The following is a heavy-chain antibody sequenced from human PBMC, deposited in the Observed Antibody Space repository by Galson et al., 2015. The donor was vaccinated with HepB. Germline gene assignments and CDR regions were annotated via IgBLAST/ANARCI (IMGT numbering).Heavy chain of an antibody. CDR1: TFIFSTYS. V-gene: IGHV3-48*04. CDR3: TRLGDLSGYSSS. CDR2: ISSSSTTI. J-gene: IGHJ4*02. Sequence: SLRLSCAASTFIFSTYSMDWVRQAPGKGLEWVSYISSSSTTIYYADSVKGRFTISGDNAKNSLYLQMNSLKTEDTAVYYCTRLGDLSGYSSSWGQGTLVTVSS. D-gene: IGHD2-2*01.